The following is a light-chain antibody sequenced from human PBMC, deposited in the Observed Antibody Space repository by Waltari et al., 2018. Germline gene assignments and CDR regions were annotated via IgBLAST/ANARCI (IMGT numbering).Light chain of an antibody. J-gene: IGKJ4*01. CDR2: AAS. CDR1: QGIRSD. Sequence: AIQMTQSPSSLSASVRDRVTITCRASQGIRSDLGWYQQKPGKAPKLLIYAASSLQSGVPSRFSGGGAGTEFTLTISSLQAEDVAVYYCQQYYRPPFTFGGGTKVEIK. V-gene: IGKV1-6*01. CDR3: QQYYRPPFT.